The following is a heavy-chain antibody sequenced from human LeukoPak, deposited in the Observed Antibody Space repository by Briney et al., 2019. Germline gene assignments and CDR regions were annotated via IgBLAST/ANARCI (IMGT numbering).Heavy chain of an antibody. CDR2: INWNGGNT. CDR1: GFTFDDYG. Sequence: GGSLRLSCAASGFTFDDYGMSWVRQGPGKGLEWVSGINWNGGNTGYADSVKGRFTIFRDNAKNSLYLEMDSLRVEDTALYYCARTSDGGWFDPWGQGTLVTVSS. CDR3: ARTSDGGWFDP. V-gene: IGHV3-20*04. J-gene: IGHJ5*02. D-gene: IGHD4-23*01.